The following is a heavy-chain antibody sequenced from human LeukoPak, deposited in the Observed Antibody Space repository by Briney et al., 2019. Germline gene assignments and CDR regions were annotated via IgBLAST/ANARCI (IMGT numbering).Heavy chain of an antibody. CDR2: IWHDGSNN. D-gene: IGHD1-26*01. CDR3: ARDLGGSYGYFDY. Sequence: GGSLRLSCAASGFTFSSYNMHWVRQAPGKGLEGVAVIWHDGSNNYFADSVKGRFTISRDNSKNTLYLQMNSLRAEDTAVYFCARDLGGSYGYFDYWGQGTLVTVSS. V-gene: IGHV3-33*01. J-gene: IGHJ4*02. CDR1: GFTFSSYN.